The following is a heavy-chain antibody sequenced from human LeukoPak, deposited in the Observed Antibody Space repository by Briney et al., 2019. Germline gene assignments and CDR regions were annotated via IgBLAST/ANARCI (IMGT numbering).Heavy chain of an antibody. V-gene: IGHV3-30*03. Sequence: LSLTCTVSGGSISSSSYYWGWIRQAPGKGLEWVAVISYDGSNKYYADSVKGRFTISRDNSKNTLYLQMNSLRAEDTAVYYCARDYYDSSGYISHWGQGTLVTVSS. CDR1: GGSISSSS. J-gene: IGHJ4*02. D-gene: IGHD3-22*01. CDR2: ISYDGSNK. CDR3: ARDYYDSSGYISH.